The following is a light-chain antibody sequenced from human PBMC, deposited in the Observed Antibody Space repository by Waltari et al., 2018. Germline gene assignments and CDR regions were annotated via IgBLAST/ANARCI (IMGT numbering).Light chain of an antibody. Sequence: DIQLTQSPSTLSASVGDRVSITCRASQSIRNWLAWYQQKPGKAPNLLIYKASSLESWVPSRFSGSGAGTEFTLTISSLQPDDFATYYCQQYDSRYTFGQGTKLEIK. CDR3: QQYDSRYT. J-gene: IGKJ2*01. V-gene: IGKV1-5*03. CDR1: QSIRNW. CDR2: KAS.